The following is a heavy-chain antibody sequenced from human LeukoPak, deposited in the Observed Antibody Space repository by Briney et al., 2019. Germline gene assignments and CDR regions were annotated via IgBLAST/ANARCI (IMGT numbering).Heavy chain of an antibody. CDR3: ARDLGYGSGSYYGGGDY. CDR2: ISAYNGNT. CDR1: GYTFTSYG. V-gene: IGHV1-18*04. J-gene: IGHJ4*02. Sequence: ASVKVFCKASGYTFTSYGVSWVRQAPGQGLEWMGWISAYNGNTNYAQKLQGRVTMTTDTSTSTAYMELRSLRSDDTAVYYCARDLGYGSGSYYGGGDYWGQGTLVTVSS. D-gene: IGHD3-10*01.